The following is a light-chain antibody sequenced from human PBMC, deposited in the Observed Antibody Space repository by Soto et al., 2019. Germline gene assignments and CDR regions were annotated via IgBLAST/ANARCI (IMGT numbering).Light chain of an antibody. J-gene: IGKJ2*01. CDR2: GAS. CDR3: QQYGSSPPNT. CDR1: QSVSSSY. V-gene: IGKV3-20*01. Sequence: ESVLTQSPGTLSLSPGERATLSCRASQSVSSSYLAWYQQKPGQAPRVLIYGASSRATGIPDRFSGSGSGTDFTLTISRLEPEDFAVYYCQQYGSSPPNTFVQGTKLEMK.